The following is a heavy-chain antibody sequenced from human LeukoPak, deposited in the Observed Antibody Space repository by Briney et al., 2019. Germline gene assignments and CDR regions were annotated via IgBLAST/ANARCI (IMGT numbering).Heavy chain of an antibody. V-gene: IGHV3-7*03. J-gene: IGHJ4*02. Sequence: GGSLRLSCAASGFTFSSNWMTWVRQAPGKGLEWVANIKHDGSETYYVDSVKGRFTISRDNAKNSLYLEMNSLRAEDTAVYYCARDLFRSNDYWGQGTLVNASS. CDR3: ARDLFRSNDY. D-gene: IGHD4-11*01. CDR1: GFTFSSNW. CDR2: IKHDGSET.